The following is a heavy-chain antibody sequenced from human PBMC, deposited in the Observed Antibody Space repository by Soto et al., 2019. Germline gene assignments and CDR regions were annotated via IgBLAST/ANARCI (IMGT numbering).Heavy chain of an antibody. J-gene: IGHJ5*02. Sequence: GGSLRLSCAASGFTFSSFGIHWVRQAPGKGLEWVAVIFYDGSNRYYADSVKGRFTISRDNSKNTVFLQMNSLRPGDTAVYYCAKPSGPLGGTFDPWGQGTLVTVSS. V-gene: IGHV3-30*18. CDR2: IFYDGSNR. D-gene: IGHD2-15*01. CDR3: AKPSGPLGGTFDP. CDR1: GFTFSSFG.